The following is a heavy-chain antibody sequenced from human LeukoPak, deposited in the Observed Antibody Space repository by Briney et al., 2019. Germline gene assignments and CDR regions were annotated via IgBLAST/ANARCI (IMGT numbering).Heavy chain of an antibody. CDR3: ARLGGTSFDYYYYYMDV. CDR2: IYPGDSDT. J-gene: IGHJ6*03. Sequence: GESLKISCKGSGYSFTSYWIGWVRQMPGKGLEWMGIIYPGDSDTRYSPSFQGQVTISADKSISTAYLQWSSLKASDTAMYYCARLGGTSFDYYYYYMDVWGKGTTVTVSS. V-gene: IGHV5-51*01. D-gene: IGHD1-1*01. CDR1: GYSFTSYW.